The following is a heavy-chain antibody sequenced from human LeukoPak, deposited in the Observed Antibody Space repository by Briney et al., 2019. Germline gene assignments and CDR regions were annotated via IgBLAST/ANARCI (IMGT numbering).Heavy chain of an antibody. Sequence: SETLSLTCTVSGGSISSSSYYWGWIRQPPGKGLEWIGSIYYSGSTYYNPSLKSRVTISVDTSKNQFSLKLSSVTAADTAVYYCARGMGATTWFDPWGQGTLVTVSS. J-gene: IGHJ5*02. CDR3: ARGMGATTWFDP. D-gene: IGHD1-26*01. CDR1: GGSISSSSYY. CDR2: IYYSGST. V-gene: IGHV4-39*07.